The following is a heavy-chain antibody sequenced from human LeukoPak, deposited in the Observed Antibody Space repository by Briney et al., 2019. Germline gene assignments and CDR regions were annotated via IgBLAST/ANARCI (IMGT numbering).Heavy chain of an antibody. CDR3: ARGGSSSFSY. D-gene: IGHD6-6*01. CDR2: INAGNGNT. V-gene: IGHV1-3*01. J-gene: IGHJ4*02. Sequence: GASVKVSCKASGYTFTSYAMHWVRQAPGQRLEWMGWINAGNGNTRYSQKFQGRVTITRDTSASTAHMELSSLRSEDTAVYYCARGGSSSFSYWGQGTLVTVSS. CDR1: GYTFTSYA.